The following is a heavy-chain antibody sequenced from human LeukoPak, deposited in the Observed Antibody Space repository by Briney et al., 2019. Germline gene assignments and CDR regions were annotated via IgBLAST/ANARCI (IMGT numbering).Heavy chain of an antibody. J-gene: IGHJ4*02. D-gene: IGHD4-17*01. Sequence: RASVKVSCKASGYTFTSYAMHWVRQAPGQRLEWMGWISAYNGNTNYAQKLQGRVTMTTDTSTSTAYMELRSLRSDDTAVYYCARNYGDFPWYFDYWGQGTLVTVSS. CDR3: ARNYGDFPWYFDY. CDR1: GYTFTSYA. CDR2: ISAYNGNT. V-gene: IGHV1-18*01.